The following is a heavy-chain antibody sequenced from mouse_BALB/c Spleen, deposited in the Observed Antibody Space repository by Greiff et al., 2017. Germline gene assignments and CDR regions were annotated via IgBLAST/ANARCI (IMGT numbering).Heavy chain of an antibody. CDR1: GYTFTSYW. Sequence: QVQLKESGAELAKPGASVKMSCKASGYTFTSYWMHWVKQRPGQGLEWIGYINPSTGYTEYNQKFKDKATLTADKSSSTAYMQLSSLTSEDSAVYYCARLYYRYGPHAMDYWGQGTSVTVSS. J-gene: IGHJ4*01. CDR2: INPSTGYT. D-gene: IGHD2-14*01. V-gene: IGHV1-7*01. CDR3: ARLYYRYGPHAMDY.